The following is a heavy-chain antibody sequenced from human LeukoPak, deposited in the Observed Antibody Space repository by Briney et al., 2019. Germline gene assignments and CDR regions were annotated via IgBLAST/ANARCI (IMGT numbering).Heavy chain of an antibody. Sequence: ASVKVSCKASGYTFTGYYMHWVRQAPGQGLEWMGWINPNSGGTNYAQKFQGRVTITRDTSASTAYMELSSLRSEDTAVYYCARGGYSYGNYWGQGTLVTVSS. CDR3: ARGGYSYGNY. J-gene: IGHJ4*02. CDR1: GYTFTGYY. V-gene: IGHV1-2*02. D-gene: IGHD5-18*01. CDR2: INPNSGGT.